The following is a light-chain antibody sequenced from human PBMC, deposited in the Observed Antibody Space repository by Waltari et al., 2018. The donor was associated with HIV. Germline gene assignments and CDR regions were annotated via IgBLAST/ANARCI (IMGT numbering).Light chain of an antibody. CDR2: DAS. CDR3: QRYDKVTPWGIT. Sequence: DIQMTQSPASLSASIGNRVTITCQASQDINNNLNWYQQKPGKAPNLLIYDASNLETGVPSRFSGRGSGTEFTFTISRLQTEDIATYFCQRYDKVTPWGITFGGGTRVEVK. J-gene: IGKJ4*01. CDR1: QDINNN. V-gene: IGKV1-33*01.